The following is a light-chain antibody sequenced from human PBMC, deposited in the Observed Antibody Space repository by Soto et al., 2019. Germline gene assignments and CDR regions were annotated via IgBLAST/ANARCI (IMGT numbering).Light chain of an antibody. CDR3: SSYTSSSTLV. CDR2: DVS. J-gene: IGLJ2*01. CDR1: SSDVGGHNY. Sequence: QSVLTQPASVSGSPGQSITISCTGTSSDVGGHNYVSWYQQYPGKAPKLMIYDVSNRPSGVSNRFSGSKSGNTASLTISGLQAEDEADYYCSSYTSSSTLVFGGGTKLTVL. V-gene: IGLV2-14*01.